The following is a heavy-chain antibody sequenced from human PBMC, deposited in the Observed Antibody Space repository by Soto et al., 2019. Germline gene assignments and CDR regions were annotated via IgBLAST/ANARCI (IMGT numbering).Heavy chain of an antibody. V-gene: IGHV1-46*01. J-gene: IGHJ4*02. Sequence: ASVKVSCKAPGYTFTSYYMHWVRQAPGQGLEWMGIINPSGGSTSYAQKFQGRVTMTTDTSTSTAYMELRSLRSDDTAVYYCARDRIGIAVAGTFDYWGQGTLVTVSS. CDR1: GYTFTSYY. CDR2: INPSGGST. D-gene: IGHD6-19*01. CDR3: ARDRIGIAVAGTFDY.